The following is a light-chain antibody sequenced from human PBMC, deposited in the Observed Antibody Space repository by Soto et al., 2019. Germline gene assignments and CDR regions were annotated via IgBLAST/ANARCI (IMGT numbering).Light chain of an antibody. V-gene: IGLV2-14*03. CDR3: SSYTSRSTAV. Sequence: QSVLTQPASVSGSPGQSITISCTGTSSEVGGYNSVSWYQQYPGKAPKLIIYDVSDRPSGVSDRFSGSKSGNTASLTISGLQAEDEADYYCSSYTSRSTAVFGGGTKVTVL. J-gene: IGLJ2*01. CDR2: DVS. CDR1: SSEVGGYNS.